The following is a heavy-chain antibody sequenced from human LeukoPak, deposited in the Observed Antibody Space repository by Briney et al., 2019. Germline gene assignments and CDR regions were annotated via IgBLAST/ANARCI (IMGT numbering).Heavy chain of an antibody. CDR3: AKGLEREPDAFDI. CDR1: GGSVSSYC. J-gene: IGHJ3*02. CDR2: ISGSGGST. D-gene: IGHD1-1*01. V-gene: IGHV3-23*01. Sequence: PSETLSLTCTVSGGSVSSYCWSWIRQPPGKGLEWVSAISGSGGSTYYADSVKGRFTIPRDNSKNTLYLQMNSLRAEDTAVYYCAKGLEREPDAFDIWGQGTMVTVSS.